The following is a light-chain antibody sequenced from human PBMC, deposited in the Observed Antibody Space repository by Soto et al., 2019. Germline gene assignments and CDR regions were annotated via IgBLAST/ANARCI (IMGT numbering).Light chain of an antibody. J-gene: IGKJ1*01. CDR2: GAS. Sequence: EIVMTQSPATLSVSPGERATLSCRASQGVSSNLAWYQQKPGQAPRLLIYGASTRATGVAARFSGSGSGTEFTLTISSLQSEDFAVYHCQQYKNWPLTFGQGTKV. CDR3: QQYKNWPLT. CDR1: QGVSSN. V-gene: IGKV3-15*01.